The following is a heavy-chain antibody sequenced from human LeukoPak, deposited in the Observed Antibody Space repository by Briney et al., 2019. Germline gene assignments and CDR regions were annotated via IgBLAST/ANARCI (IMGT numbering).Heavy chain of an antibody. Sequence: PGGSLRLSCAASGFTFSSYGMHRVRQAPGKGLEWVAVIWYDGSNKYYADSVKGRFTISRDNSKNTLYLQMNSLRAEDTAAYYCAKATPDNWFDPWGQGTLVTVSS. CDR1: GFTFSSYG. V-gene: IGHV3-33*06. J-gene: IGHJ5*02. CDR2: IWYDGSNK. CDR3: AKATPDNWFDP.